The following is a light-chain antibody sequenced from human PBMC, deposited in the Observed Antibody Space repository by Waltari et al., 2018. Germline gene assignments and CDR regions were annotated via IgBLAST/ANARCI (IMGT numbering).Light chain of an antibody. CDR2: AAS. J-gene: IGKJ1*01. CDR1: QGISNF. CDR3: QKYNGAPWT. V-gene: IGKV1-27*01. Sequence: DIQMTQSPSSLSASVGDRVTIPCRASQGISNFLAWYQQKSGKVPKLLIYAASTLQSGVPSRFSGSGSGTDFTLTISSLQPEDVATYYCQKYNGAPWTFGQGTKVEIK.